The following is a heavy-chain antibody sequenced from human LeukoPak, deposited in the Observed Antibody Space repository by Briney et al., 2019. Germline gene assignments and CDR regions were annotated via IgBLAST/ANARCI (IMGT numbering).Heavy chain of an antibody. CDR1: GYTFTSYD. J-gene: IGHJ3*02. CDR2: INPSGGST. CDR3: ARERVQIVVVSDAFDI. V-gene: IGHV1-46*01. D-gene: IGHD3-22*01. Sequence: ASVKVSCKASGYTFTSYDINWVRQAPGQGLEWMGKINPSGGSTSYAQKFQGRVTMTRDTSTSTVYMELSSLRSEDTAVYYCARERVQIVVVSDAFDIWGQGTMVTVSS.